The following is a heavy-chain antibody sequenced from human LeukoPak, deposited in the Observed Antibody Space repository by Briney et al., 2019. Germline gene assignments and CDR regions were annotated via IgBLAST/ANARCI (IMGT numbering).Heavy chain of an antibody. CDR3: ARDVTGTPTYYYYYMDV. D-gene: IGHD1-1*01. CDR1: GGSISSYY. CDR2: IYTSGST. V-gene: IGHV4-4*07. J-gene: IGHJ6*03. Sequence: SETLSLTCTVSGGSISSYYWSWIRQPAGKGLEWIGRIYTSGSTNYNPSLKSRVTMSVDTSKNEFSLKMTSVTGADSAVYYCARDVTGTPTYYYYYMDVWGKGTTVTVSS.